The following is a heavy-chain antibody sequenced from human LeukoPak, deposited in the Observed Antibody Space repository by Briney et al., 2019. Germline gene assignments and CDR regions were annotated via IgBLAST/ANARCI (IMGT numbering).Heavy chain of an antibody. Sequence: GGSLRLSCAASGFTVSSNYMSWVRQAPGKGLEWVSVIYSGGSTYYADSVRGRFTISRDNSKNTLYLQMNSLRAEDTAVYYCARGHHSGSYQGDALDIWGQGTMVTVSS. V-gene: IGHV3-53*01. J-gene: IGHJ3*02. CDR3: ARGHHSGSYQGDALDI. CDR2: IYSGGST. D-gene: IGHD1-26*01. CDR1: GFTVSSNY.